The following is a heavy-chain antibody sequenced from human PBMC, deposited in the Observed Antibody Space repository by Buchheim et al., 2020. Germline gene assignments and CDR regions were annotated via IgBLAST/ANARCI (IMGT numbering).Heavy chain of an antibody. D-gene: IGHD3-22*01. J-gene: IGHJ5*02. CDR2: IYYTGST. CDR3: ARDHYDTTGYLNWFDP. V-gene: IGHV4-39*02. Sequence: QLQLQESGPGLVKPSETLSLTCTVSGDSISSSNYFWGWIRQPPGKGLEWIGSIYYTGSTYYNPSLKSRVSISVDTSQNHFSLKLTSVTAADTAVYYCARDHYDTTGYLNWFDPWGQG. CDR1: GDSISSSNYF.